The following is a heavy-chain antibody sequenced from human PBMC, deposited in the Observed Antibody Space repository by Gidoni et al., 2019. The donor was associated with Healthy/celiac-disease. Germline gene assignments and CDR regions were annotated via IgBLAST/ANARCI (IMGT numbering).Heavy chain of an antibody. J-gene: IGHJ6*02. CDR2: ISYDGSNK. CDR1: GFTFRSYA. Sequence: QVQLVESGGGVVQPGRSLRLSCAASGFTFRSYAMHWVRQAPGKGLEWVAVISYDGSNKYYADSVKGRFTSSRDNSKNTLYLQMNSLRAEDTAVYYCARDPWVVVPPGNGMDVWGQGTTVTVSS. D-gene: IGHD2-21*01. V-gene: IGHV3-30*04. CDR3: ARDPWVVVPPGNGMDV.